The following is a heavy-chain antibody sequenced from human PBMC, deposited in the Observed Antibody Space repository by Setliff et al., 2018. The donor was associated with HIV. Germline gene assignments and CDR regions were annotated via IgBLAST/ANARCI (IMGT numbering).Heavy chain of an antibody. J-gene: IGHJ5*02. V-gene: IGHV4-34*01. D-gene: IGHD6-13*01. CDR2: INHSGST. CDR1: GGSFSGFY. Sequence: SETLSLTCAVYGGSFSGFYWNWIRQPPGKGLEWIGEINHSGSTNYNPSLKSRVTISVDTSKNQFSLKLTSVTAADTAVYYCASASRMTATGYPWGQGTLVTVSS. CDR3: ASASRMTATGYP.